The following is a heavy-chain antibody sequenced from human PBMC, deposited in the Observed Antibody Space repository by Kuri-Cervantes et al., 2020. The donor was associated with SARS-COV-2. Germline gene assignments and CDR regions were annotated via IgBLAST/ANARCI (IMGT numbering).Heavy chain of an antibody. V-gene: IGHV3-7*05. CDR1: GFTFSSYW. D-gene: IGHD5-24*01. Sequence: GGSLRLSCAASGFTFSSYWMSWVRQAPGKGLEWVANIKQDGSEKYYVDSVKGRFTISRDNAKNSLYPQMNSLRAEDTAVYYCARVERWLQLYYFDYWGQGTLVTVSS. J-gene: IGHJ4*02. CDR2: IKQDGSEK. CDR3: ARVERWLQLYYFDY.